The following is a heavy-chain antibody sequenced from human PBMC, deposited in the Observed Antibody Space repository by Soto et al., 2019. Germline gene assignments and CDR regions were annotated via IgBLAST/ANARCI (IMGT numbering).Heavy chain of an antibody. J-gene: IGHJ4*02. CDR3: ARGGGHYYREDYFDS. V-gene: IGHV4-4*07. Sequence: WETLSLTCSVSGADINTYSWTWIRQPAGKGLEWIGRIYTSASINYNPSFESRVTLSVDTSRNQFSLRLTSVTAADTAVYFCARGGGHYYREDYFDSWGQGAQVTVSS. D-gene: IGHD1-26*01. CDR1: GADINTYS. CDR2: IYTSASI.